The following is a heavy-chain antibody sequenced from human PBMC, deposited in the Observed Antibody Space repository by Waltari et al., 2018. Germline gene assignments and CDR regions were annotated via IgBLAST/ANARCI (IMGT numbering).Heavy chain of an antibody. CDR1: GGSVSSRSYY. Sequence: QLQLQESGPGLVKPPETLSVTCTVSGGSVSSRSYYWGWIRQPPGKGLEWIGTIYYGGNTCADPARMSRVIISMDTSKNQVSRTGYSVTAADTAVCYCARRGGEAVDVQHCGQGTLVTVSS. CDR2: IYYGGNT. CDR3: ARRGGEAVDVQH. V-gene: IGHV4-39*01. J-gene: IGHJ1*01. D-gene: IGHD3-16*01.